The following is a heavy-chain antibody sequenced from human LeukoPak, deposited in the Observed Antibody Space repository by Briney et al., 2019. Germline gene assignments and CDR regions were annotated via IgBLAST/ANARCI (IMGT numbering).Heavy chain of an antibody. CDR2: IGPDGSGP. V-gene: IGHV3-7*01. J-gene: IGHJ4*02. CDR3: ARDFSWRQFDY. Sequence: PGGSLRLSCEPSGFAAGFTFSASYMTWLRQAPGMGLEWVAEIGPDGSGPVYVDSVKGRFTISRDNAKNSLYLQMNNLRVEETAVYYCARDFSWRQFDYWGLGTLVTVSS. CDR1: GFAAGFTFSASY.